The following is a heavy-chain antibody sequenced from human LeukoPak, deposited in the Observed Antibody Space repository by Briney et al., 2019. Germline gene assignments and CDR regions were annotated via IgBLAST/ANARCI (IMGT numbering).Heavy chain of an antibody. CDR2: INPNRGGT. CDR1: GYPFTDCY. D-gene: IGHD5-18*01. J-gene: IGHJ4*02. Sequence: GASVKVSCKASGYPFTDCYMHRVRQAPGQGLEWMGWINPNRGGTDYAQKFQGRVTMTRDTSISTAYMELSRLRYDDTAVYYCASGYRFRNWGQGTLVTVSS. V-gene: IGHV1-2*02. CDR3: ASGYRFRN.